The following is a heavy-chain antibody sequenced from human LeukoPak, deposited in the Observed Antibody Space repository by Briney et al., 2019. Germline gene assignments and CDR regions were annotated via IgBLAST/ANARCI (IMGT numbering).Heavy chain of an antibody. CDR3: ARGILTKAWGGYGSLDY. D-gene: IGHD5-12*01. J-gene: IGHJ4*02. CDR2: IYTSGST. Sequence: SETLSLTCTVSGGSISSYYWSWIRQPAGKGLEWIGRIYTSGSTNYNPSLKSRVTMSVDASKNQFSLKLSSVTAADTAVYYCARGILTKAWGGYGSLDYWGQGTLVTVSS. CDR1: GGSISSYY. V-gene: IGHV4-4*07.